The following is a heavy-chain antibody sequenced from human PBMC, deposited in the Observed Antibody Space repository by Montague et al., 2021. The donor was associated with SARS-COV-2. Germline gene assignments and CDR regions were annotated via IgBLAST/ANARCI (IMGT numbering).Heavy chain of an antibody. Sequence: SETLSLTCTVSGGSISNYYWSWIRQPPGKGLEWIGYIYYSGSTNYNPSLESRVTISVDTSKSQFSLKLSSVTAADTAVYYCARVRYYGSGTSLGMDVWGQGTTVTVSS. D-gene: IGHD3-10*01. CDR1: GGSISNYY. V-gene: IGHV4-59*12. CDR2: IYYSGST. CDR3: ARVRYYGSGTSLGMDV. J-gene: IGHJ6*02.